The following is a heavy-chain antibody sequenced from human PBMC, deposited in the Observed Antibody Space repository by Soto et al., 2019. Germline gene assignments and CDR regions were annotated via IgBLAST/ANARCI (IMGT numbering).Heavy chain of an antibody. Sequence: EVQLVESGGGLVQPGRSLRLSCAASGFTFDDYAMHWVRQAPGKGLEWVSGISWNSGSIGYADSVKGRFTISRDNAKNSLYLQMNSLRAEDTALYYCAKDAFRDVSGYDGGFDYWGQGTLVTVSS. CDR3: AKDAFRDVSGYDGGFDY. CDR2: ISWNSGSI. D-gene: IGHD5-12*01. J-gene: IGHJ4*02. V-gene: IGHV3-9*01. CDR1: GFTFDDYA.